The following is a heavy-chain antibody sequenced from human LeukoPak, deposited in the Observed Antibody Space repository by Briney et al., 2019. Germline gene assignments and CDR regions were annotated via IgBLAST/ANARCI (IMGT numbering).Heavy chain of an antibody. Sequence: PAGSLRLSCAASGFTFSTYGMSWVRQAPGKGLEWVSSISGIGGSTYYADSGKGRFTISRDNSKNTLYLQMNSLRAEDTAVYYCARDTAGGHYYYYYYYMDVWGKGTTVTVSS. CDR2: ISGIGGST. CDR1: GFTFSTYG. V-gene: IGHV3-23*01. CDR3: ARDTAGGHYYYYYYYMDV. D-gene: IGHD3-10*01. J-gene: IGHJ6*03.